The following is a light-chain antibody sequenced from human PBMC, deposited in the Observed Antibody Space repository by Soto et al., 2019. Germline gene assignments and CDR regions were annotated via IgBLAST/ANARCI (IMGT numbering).Light chain of an antibody. CDR3: MQALQARWT. J-gene: IGKJ1*01. Sequence: DIVMTQSPLSLPVTPGEPASISCRSSQSLLHSNGYNYLDWYLQKPGQSPQLLIYFGSNRAAGVPDRFSGGGSVTDFTLKISRVEAEDVGVYYCMQALQARWTFGQGPKVEIK. CDR1: QSLLHSNGYNY. V-gene: IGKV2-28*01. CDR2: FGS.